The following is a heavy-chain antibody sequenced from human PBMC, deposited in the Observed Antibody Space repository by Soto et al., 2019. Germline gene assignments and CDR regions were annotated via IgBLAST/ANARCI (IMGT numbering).Heavy chain of an antibody. Sequence: QVQLVQSGAEVKKPGSSVKVSCKASGGTFSSYAISWVRQAPGQGLEWMGGIIPIFGTANYAQKFQGRVTITADDSTSTAYMELSSLRSEDTAVYYCARGYDYYGSGSPSGAFDYWGQGTLVTVSS. D-gene: IGHD3-10*01. V-gene: IGHV1-69*01. CDR3: ARGYDYYGSGSPSGAFDY. J-gene: IGHJ4*02. CDR2: IIPIFGTA. CDR1: GGTFSSYA.